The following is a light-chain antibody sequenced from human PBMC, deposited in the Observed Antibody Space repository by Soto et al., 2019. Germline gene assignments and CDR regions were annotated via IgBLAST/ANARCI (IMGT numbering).Light chain of an antibody. CDR3: HQYGSSAWT. CDR1: QSVSNTY. CDR2: GAS. Sequence: IVLTRSPDTLSLSPGETATLSCRASQSVSNTYLAWYQQKPGQAPRLLIYGASNRATGIPDRFSGSGSGTDFTLTISRLEPEDFAVYYCHQYGSSAWTFGQGTKVDIK. J-gene: IGKJ1*01. V-gene: IGKV3-20*01.